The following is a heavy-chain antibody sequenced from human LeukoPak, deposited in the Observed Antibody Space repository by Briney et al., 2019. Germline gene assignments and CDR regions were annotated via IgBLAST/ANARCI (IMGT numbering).Heavy chain of an antibody. Sequence: ASVKVSCKASGYTFTGYYMHWVRQAPGQGLEWMGWINPNSGGTSYAQKFQGRVTMTRDTSISTAYMELSRLRSDDTAVYYCARDQDWNYAFDIWGQGTMVTVS. CDR3: ARDQDWNYAFDI. CDR2: INPNSGGT. D-gene: IGHD1-7*01. V-gene: IGHV1-2*02. CDR1: GYTFTGYY. J-gene: IGHJ3*02.